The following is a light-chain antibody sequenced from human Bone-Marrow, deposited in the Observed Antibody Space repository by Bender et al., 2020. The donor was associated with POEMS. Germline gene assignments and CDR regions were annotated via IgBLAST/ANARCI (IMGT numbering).Light chain of an antibody. J-gene: IGLJ1*01. V-gene: IGLV3-1*01. Sequence: SYELTQPPSVSVSPGQTATIYCSGDELGDKHVSWYQQRPGQSPLLVIYQDSKRPTGIPAQISGSNLGTPATLTNSGTQALDEADYFCQAWDSGIYVFGGGTTVTVL. CDR1: ELGDKH. CDR3: QAWDSGIYV. CDR2: QDS.